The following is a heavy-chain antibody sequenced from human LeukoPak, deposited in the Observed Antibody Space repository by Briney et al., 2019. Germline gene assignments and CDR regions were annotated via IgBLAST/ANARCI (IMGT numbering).Heavy chain of an antibody. V-gene: IGHV3-7*04. D-gene: IGHD5-18*01. CDR2: IKQDGSAK. CDR3: ARDNNYGWDY. CDR1: GFIFSTYW. J-gene: IGHJ4*02. Sequence: PGGSLRLSCAASGFIFSTYWMGWVRQAPGKGLEWVANIKQDGSAKYYVDSVKGRFTISRDNAKKSLYLQMNSLRAEDTAVYYCARDNNYGWDYWGQGTLVTVSS.